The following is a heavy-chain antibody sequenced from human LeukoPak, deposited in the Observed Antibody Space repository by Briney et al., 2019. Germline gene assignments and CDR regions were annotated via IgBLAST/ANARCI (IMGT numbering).Heavy chain of an antibody. J-gene: IGHJ4*02. V-gene: IGHV3-23*01. D-gene: IGHD2-15*01. CDR2: ISGGGNST. Sequence: GGSLRLSCATSGFAFSDYAMSWVRQAPGKGLEWVSAISGGGNSTYYADSVKGRFTISRDNSKNTLFLQMNSLRAEDTAVYYCAKARAVVVVAATNYWGQGTLVTVSS. CDR3: AKARAVVVVAATNY. CDR1: GFAFSDYA.